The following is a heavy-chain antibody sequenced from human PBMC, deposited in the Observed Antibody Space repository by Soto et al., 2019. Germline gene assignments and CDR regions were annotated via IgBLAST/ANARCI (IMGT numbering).Heavy chain of an antibody. Sequence: SETLSLTCTVSGGSISSGGYYWSWIRQHPGKGLEWIGYIYYSGSTYYNPSLKSRVTISVDTSKNQFSLKLSSVTAADTAVYYCARGSGSSGYYQYYYYYGMDVWGQGTTVTISS. V-gene: IGHV4-31*03. D-gene: IGHD3-22*01. CDR1: GGSISSGGYY. CDR3: ARGSGSSGYYQYYYYYGMDV. CDR2: IYYSGST. J-gene: IGHJ6*02.